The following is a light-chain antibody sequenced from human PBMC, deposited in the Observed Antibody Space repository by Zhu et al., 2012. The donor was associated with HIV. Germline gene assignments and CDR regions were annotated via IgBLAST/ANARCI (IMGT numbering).Light chain of an antibody. CDR2: AAS. CDR3: QQRSSWPLT. J-gene: IGKJ4*01. Sequence: TITCRTSQSIAESVNWYQQKPGKAPELLIYAASILQSGVPSKFSGSGSGTDFTLTISSLHPEDFATYYCQQRSSWPLTFGGGTKVEIK. CDR1: QSIAES. V-gene: IGKV1-39*01.